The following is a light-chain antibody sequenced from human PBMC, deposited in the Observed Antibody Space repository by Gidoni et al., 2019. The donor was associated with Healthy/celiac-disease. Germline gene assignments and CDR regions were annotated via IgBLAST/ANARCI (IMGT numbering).Light chain of an antibody. V-gene: IGKV2-28*01. CDR1: QSLLHSNGYNY. Sequence: DIVMTQSPLSLPVTPGEPASISCRSSQSLLHSNGYNYLDWYLQKPGQSPQLLISLGSNRASGVPDRFSGSGSGTDFTLKISRVEAEDVGVYYCMQALQTPLTFXPXTKVDIK. CDR2: LGS. J-gene: IGKJ3*01. CDR3: MQALQTPLT.